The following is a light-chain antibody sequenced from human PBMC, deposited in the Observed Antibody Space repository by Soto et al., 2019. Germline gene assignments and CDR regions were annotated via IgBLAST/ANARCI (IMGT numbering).Light chain of an antibody. CDR1: SSDVGGNNY. CDR2: EVS. Sequence: QSVLTQPPSASGSPGQSVTISCTGTSSDVGGNNYVSWYQQHPGKAPKLIIYEVSKRPSGVPDRFSGSKSGNTASLSVSGLQTEDEADYYCSSYADTDNPYVFGTGTKVTVL. J-gene: IGLJ1*01. V-gene: IGLV2-8*01. CDR3: SSYADTDNPYV.